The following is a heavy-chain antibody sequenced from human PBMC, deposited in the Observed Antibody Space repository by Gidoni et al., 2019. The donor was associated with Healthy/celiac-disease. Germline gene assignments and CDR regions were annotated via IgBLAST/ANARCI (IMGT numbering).Heavy chain of an antibody. CDR3: AREVIGEERGYSYGYDY. D-gene: IGHD5-18*01. CDR2: IYHSGST. Sequence: QLQLQESGSGLVKPSQTLSLTCAVSGGSISSGGYSWSWIRQPPGKGLEWIGYIYHSGSTYYNPSLKSRVTISVDRSKNQFSLKLSSVTAADTAVYYCAREVIGEERGYSYGYDYWGQGTLVTVSS. CDR1: GGSISSGGYS. V-gene: IGHV4-30-2*01. J-gene: IGHJ4*02.